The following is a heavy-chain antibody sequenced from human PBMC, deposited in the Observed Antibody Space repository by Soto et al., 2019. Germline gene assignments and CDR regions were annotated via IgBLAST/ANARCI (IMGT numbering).Heavy chain of an antibody. Sequence: EVQLVESGGGLVQPGGSLRLSCAASGFTFSDHYMDWVRQAPGKGLEWVGLTRNKANSYNKEYAAAVKCRFTSSRDESKISLYMKINSLKAADTDVYFCASFSFGLDYWGQGTLVTVSS. D-gene: IGHD3-10*01. CDR2: TRNKANSYNK. CDR1: GFTFSDHY. V-gene: IGHV3-72*01. J-gene: IGHJ4*02. CDR3: ASFSFGLDY.